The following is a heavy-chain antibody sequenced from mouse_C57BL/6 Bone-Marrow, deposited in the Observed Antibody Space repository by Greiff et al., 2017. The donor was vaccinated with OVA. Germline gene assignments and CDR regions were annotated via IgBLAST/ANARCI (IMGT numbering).Heavy chain of an antibody. CDR2: IYPRDGST. CDR3: ARSYGNYRFAY. J-gene: IGHJ3*01. Sequence: QVQLQQSGPELVKPGASVKLSCKASGYTFTSYDINWVKQRPGQGLEWIGWIYPRDGSTKYNEKFKGKATLTVDTSSSTAYTELHRLTSEVAAVYFCARSYGNYRFAYWGQGTLVTVSA. CDR1: GYTFTSYD. D-gene: IGHD2-1*01. V-gene: IGHV1-85*01.